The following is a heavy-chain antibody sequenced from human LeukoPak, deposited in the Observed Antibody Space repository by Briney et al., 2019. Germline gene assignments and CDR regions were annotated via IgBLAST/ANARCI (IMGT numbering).Heavy chain of an antibody. J-gene: IGHJ3*01. V-gene: IGHV4-39*07. CDR3: AKDRDYYGSGVPNALDV. D-gene: IGHD3-10*01. CDR1: GDSISSSDYY. Sequence: PSETLSLTCTVSGDSISSSDYYWGWIRQPPGKGLEWIGSIYYSGITYYNPSLKSRVTISIDTSKNQFSLKLSSVTAADTAVYYCAKDRDYYGSGVPNALDVWGQGTMVIVSS. CDR2: IYYSGIT.